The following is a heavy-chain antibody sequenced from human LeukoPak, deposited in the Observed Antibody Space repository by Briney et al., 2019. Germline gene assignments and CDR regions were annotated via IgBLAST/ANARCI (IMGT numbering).Heavy chain of an antibody. D-gene: IGHD6-6*01. CDR3: TRDLYSSS. J-gene: IGHJ4*02. CDR1: GFTFSGSW. Sequence: GGSLRLCCAASGFTFSGSWMHWVRQPPGKGLVWVSRIYSDGSRTNYADSVKGRFTISRDNAKNTLYLQMDSLRAEDTAVYYCTRDLYSSSWGQGTLVTVSS. V-gene: IGHV3-74*01. CDR2: IYSDGSRT.